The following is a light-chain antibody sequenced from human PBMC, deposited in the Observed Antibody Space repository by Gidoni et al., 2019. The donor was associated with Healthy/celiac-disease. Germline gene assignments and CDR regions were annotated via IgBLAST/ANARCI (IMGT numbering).Light chain of an antibody. CDR3: QQYGSSPLT. V-gene: IGKV3-20*01. CDR2: GAS. CDR1: PSVSRSY. J-gene: IGKJ4*01. Sequence: IALTQSLGTLSLSPVERSTLSLRASPSVSRSYLAWYQPKPGQAPRLLIYGASSRATGIPDRFSGSGSGTDFTLTISRLEPEDFAMYYCQQYGSSPLTFGGGTKVEIK.